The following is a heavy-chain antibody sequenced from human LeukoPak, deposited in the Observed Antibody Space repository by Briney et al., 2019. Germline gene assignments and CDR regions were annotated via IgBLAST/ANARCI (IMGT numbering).Heavy chain of an antibody. Sequence: ASVTVTCKASGYTFTDYYLHWVRQAPGQGLEWMGWSNAKNRGTEYAQKFQGRVTLNRDTSISTAYMVLTGLRYDDTAVYYCARVTSVTYHYWGQGTLVTIAT. J-gene: IGHJ4*02. CDR1: GYTFTDYY. CDR3: ARVTSVTYHY. V-gene: IGHV1-2*02. D-gene: IGHD2-2*01. CDR2: SNAKNRGT.